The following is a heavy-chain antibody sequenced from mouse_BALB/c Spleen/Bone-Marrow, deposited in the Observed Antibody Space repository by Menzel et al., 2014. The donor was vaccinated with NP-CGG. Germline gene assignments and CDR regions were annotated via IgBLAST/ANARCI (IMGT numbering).Heavy chain of an antibody. CDR3: TRGGNWDDFDS. V-gene: IGHV5-17*02. J-gene: IGHJ2*01. Sequence: EVKLVESGGGLVQPGGSRKLSCAASGFTFSSFGMHWARQAPEKGLEWVAYISSGSSTIFYADTVKGRFTVSRDNPKNTLFLQMTSLRSEDTAMYFCTRGGNWDDFDSWGQGTTLTVSS. CDR2: ISSGSSTI. CDR1: GFTFSSFG. D-gene: IGHD4-1*01.